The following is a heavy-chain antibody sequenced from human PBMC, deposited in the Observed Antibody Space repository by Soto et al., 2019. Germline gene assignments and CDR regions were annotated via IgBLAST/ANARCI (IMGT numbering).Heavy chain of an antibody. V-gene: IGHV1-69*01. CDR2: IVPVLGTS. Sequence: QGQLEQSGAEVRKPGSSVKVSCKASGGSFSSYAISWVRQAPGQGLEWMGGIVPVLGTSHSAQKFKGSVTFSTDDSTTTAYMELISLRSEATAVYYCARDSPGGGYYYGMDVWGPGTTVTVSS. CDR1: GGSFSSYA. J-gene: IGHJ6*02. CDR3: ARDSPGGGYYYGMDV. D-gene: IGHD3-16*01.